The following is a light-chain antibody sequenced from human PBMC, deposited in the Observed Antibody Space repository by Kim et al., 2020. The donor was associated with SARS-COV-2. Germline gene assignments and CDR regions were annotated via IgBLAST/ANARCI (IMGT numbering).Light chain of an antibody. CDR3: QQRTNWPHELT. Sequence: EIVLTQSPATLSLSPGERATLSCRASQSVKTFLAWYQHKPGQAPRLLIYDASNRAPGIPARFSGSGSGTDFTLTISILEPEDFAVYYCQQRTNWPHELTFGGGTKVEIK. J-gene: IGKJ4*01. CDR1: QSVKTF. V-gene: IGKV3-11*01. CDR2: DAS.